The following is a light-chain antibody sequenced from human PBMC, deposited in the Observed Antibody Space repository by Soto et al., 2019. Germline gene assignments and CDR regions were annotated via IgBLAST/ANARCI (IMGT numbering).Light chain of an antibody. J-gene: IGKJ1*01. CDR2: KAS. V-gene: IGKV1-5*03. CDR3: QQYNSYWR. CDR1: QSISSW. Sequence: DIQMTRSPSTLSASVGDRVSITCRASQSISSWLAWYQQKPGKAPKLLIYKASSLEGGVPSRFSGSGSGTEFTLTISSLQPDDFAIYYCQQYNSYWRFGQGTKVDIK.